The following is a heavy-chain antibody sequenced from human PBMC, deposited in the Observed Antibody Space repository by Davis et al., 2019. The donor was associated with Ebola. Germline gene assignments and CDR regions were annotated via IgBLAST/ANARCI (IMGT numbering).Heavy chain of an antibody. CDR1: GYTFTSYY. V-gene: IGHV1-46*01. Sequence: AASVKVSCKASGYTFTSYYMHWARQAPGQGLEWMGIINPSGGSTSYAQKFQGRVTMTRDTSTSTVYMELSSLRSEDTAMYYCARDRYSSSHDYYYYYGMDVWGQGTTVTVSS. J-gene: IGHJ6*02. CDR2: INPSGGST. CDR3: ARDRYSSSHDYYYYYGMDV. D-gene: IGHD6-6*01.